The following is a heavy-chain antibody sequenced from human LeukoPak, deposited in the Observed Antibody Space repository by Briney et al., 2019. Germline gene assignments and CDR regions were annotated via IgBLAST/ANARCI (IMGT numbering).Heavy chain of an antibody. V-gene: IGHV3-73*01. J-gene: IGHJ4*02. Sequence: GGSLRLSCTASGFTFSGSAMHWVRQASGKGLEWVGRMRSKANSYATVYAASVKGRFTISRDDSKNTAYLQMNSLKTEDTAVYYCTSGLSVRRSNNTPVDYWGQGTLVTVSS. CDR1: GFTFSGSA. CDR3: TSGLSVRRSNNTPVDY. D-gene: IGHD1-1*01. CDR2: MRSKANSYAT.